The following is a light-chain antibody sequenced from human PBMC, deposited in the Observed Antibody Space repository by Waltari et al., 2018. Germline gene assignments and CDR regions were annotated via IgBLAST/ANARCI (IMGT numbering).Light chain of an antibody. CDR3: QQYNRWPPIT. J-gene: IGKJ5*01. CDR2: DAS. Sequence: EVVMTLSPPTLSVSPGGRATLPCRASQSIATNLAWYQQRRGQAPRLLIFDASTRATSISGRFSGSGSGTEFTLTISSLQSEDSAVYYCQQYNRWPPITFGQGTRLEIK. V-gene: IGKV3-15*01. CDR1: QSIATN.